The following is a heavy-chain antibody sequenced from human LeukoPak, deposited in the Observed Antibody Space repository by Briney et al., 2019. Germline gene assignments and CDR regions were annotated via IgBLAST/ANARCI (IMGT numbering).Heavy chain of an antibody. Sequence: PGGSLRLSCTASGFTFSSYSMNWVRQAPGKGLEWVSSISTSSSYIYYADSVKGRFTISRDNAKNSLYLQMNSLRAEDTALYYCAREKDSSSLGNSFDYWGQGTLVTVSS. D-gene: IGHD6-6*01. CDR1: GFTFSSYS. CDR3: AREKDSSSLGNSFDY. J-gene: IGHJ4*02. V-gene: IGHV3-21*04. CDR2: ISTSSSYI.